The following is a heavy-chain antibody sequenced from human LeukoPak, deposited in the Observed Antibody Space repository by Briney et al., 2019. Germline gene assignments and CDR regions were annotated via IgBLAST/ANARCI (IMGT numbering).Heavy chain of an antibody. CDR2: ISSSSSYI. J-gene: IGHJ4*02. V-gene: IGHV3-21*01. Sequence: GGSLRLSCAASGFTFSGYSMNWVRQAPGKGLEWVSSISSSSSYIYYADSVKGRFTISRDNAKNSLYLQMNSLRAEDTAVYYCARDTSGSSSLFDYWGQGTLVTVSS. CDR1: GFTFSGYS. CDR3: ARDTSGSSSLFDY. D-gene: IGHD6-6*01.